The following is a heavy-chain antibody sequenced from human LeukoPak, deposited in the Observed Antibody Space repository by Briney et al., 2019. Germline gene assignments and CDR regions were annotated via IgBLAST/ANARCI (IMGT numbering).Heavy chain of an antibody. CDR2: IRQDGGEK. CDR3: AYLGGLQWTNDY. J-gene: IGHJ4*02. D-gene: IGHD5-24*01. Sequence: QAGGSLRLSCAVSGFTFTSYWMSWVRQAPGKGLEWVASIRQDGGEKSYVGSAKGRFTISRDNAKNTLYLQMNSLRAEDTAVYYCAYLGGLQWTNDYWGQGTLVTVSS. V-gene: IGHV3-7*01. CDR1: GFTFTSYW.